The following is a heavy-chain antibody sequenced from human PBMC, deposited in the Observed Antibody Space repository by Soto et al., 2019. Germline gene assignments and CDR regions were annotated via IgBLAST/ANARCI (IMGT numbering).Heavy chain of an antibody. CDR1: GGSFSGYY. CDR2: INHSGST. CDR3: ARLKRVAARVSGNNWFDP. J-gene: IGHJ5*02. D-gene: IGHD2-15*01. Sequence: SETLSLTCAVYGGSFSGYYWSWIRQPPGKGLEWIGEINHSGSTNYNPSLKSRVTISVDTSKNQFSLKLSSVTAADTAVYYCARLKRVAARVSGNNWFDPWGQGTLVTVSS. V-gene: IGHV4-34*01.